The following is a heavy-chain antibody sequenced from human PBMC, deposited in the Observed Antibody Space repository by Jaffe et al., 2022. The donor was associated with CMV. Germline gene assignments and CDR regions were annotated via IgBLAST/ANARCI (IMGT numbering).Heavy chain of an antibody. V-gene: IGHV4-34*01. CDR2: INHSGST. CDR3: ARGPPSTYYYDSSGGDWYFDL. CDR1: GGSFSGYY. J-gene: IGHJ2*01. Sequence: QVQLQQWGAGLLKPSETLSLTCAVYGGSFSGYYWSWIRQPPGKGLEWIGEINHSGSTNYNPSLKSRVTISVDTSKNQFSLKLSSVTAADTAVYYCARGPPSTYYYDSSGGDWYFDLWGRGTLVTVSS. D-gene: IGHD3-22*01.